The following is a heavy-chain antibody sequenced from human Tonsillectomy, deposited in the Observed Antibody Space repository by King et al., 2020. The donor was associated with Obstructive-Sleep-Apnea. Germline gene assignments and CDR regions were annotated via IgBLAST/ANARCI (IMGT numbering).Heavy chain of an antibody. V-gene: IGHV3-30*18. J-gene: IGHJ4*02. CDR1: GFTFSSYD. Sequence: VQLVESGGGVVQPGRSLRLSCAASGFTFSSYDMHWVRQAPGKGLEWVAVISYDGSNKYYADSVKGRFTISRDNSKNTLYLQMNSLRAEDTAVYYCAKEIYGEGFDYWGQGTLVTVSS. D-gene: IGHD3-10*01. CDR2: ISYDGSNK. CDR3: AKEIYGEGFDY.